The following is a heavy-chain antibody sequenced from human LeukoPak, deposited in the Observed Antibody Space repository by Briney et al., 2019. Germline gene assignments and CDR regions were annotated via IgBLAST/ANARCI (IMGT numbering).Heavy chain of an antibody. CDR1: GFTFSSYG. CDR3: AKALHPKGANWFDP. V-gene: IGHV3-30*02. Sequence: SGGSLRLSCAASGFTFSSYGMHWVRQAPGKGLEWVAFIRYDGSNKYYADSVKGRFTISRDNSKNTLYLQMNSLRAEDTAVYYCAKALHPKGANWFDPWGQGTLVTVSS. J-gene: IGHJ5*02. D-gene: IGHD1-26*01. CDR2: IRYDGSNK.